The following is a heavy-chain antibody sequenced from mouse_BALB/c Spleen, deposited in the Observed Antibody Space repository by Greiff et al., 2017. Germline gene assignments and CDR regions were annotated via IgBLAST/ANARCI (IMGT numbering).Heavy chain of an antibody. V-gene: IGHV5-6-4*01. D-gene: IGHD2-3*01. CDR1: GFTFSSYT. CDR2: ISSGGSYT. J-gene: IGHJ4*01. CDR3: TRENDGGYGMDY. Sequence: EVMLVESGGGLVKPGGSLKLSCAASGFTFSSYTMSWVRQTPGKRLEWVATISSGGSYTYYPDSVKGRFTISRDNAKNTLYLQMSSLKSEDTAMYYCTRENDGGYGMDYWGQGTSVTVSS.